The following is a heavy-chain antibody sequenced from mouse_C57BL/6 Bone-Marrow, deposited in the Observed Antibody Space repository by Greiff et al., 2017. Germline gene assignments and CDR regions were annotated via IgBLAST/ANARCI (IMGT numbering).Heavy chain of an antibody. Sequence: QVQLQQSGAELVKPGASVKLSCKASGYTFTSYWMHWVKQTPGQGLEWIGMLHPSDSDTNYNQKFKGKATLTVDKSSSTAYMQLSSLTSEDSAVYYCAATAQATYAMDYGGQGTSVTVSS. CDR1: GYTFTSYW. V-gene: IGHV1-74*01. D-gene: IGHD3-2*02. CDR3: AATAQATYAMDY. J-gene: IGHJ4*01. CDR2: LHPSDSDT.